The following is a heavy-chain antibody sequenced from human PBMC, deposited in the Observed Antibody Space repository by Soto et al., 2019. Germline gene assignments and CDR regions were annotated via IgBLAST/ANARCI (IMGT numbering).Heavy chain of an antibody. CDR1: GFSLSTSGVG. CDR2: IYWDDDK. Sequence: QITLKESGPTLVKPTQTLTLTCTFSGFSLSTSGVGVGWIRQPPGKALEWLALIYWDDDKRYSPSLKSRLTXXKDTSKTQVVLTRTNMDPVDTVTYFCVHSSGYFDYWGQGTLVTVSS. D-gene: IGHD1-1*01. CDR3: VHSSGYFDY. V-gene: IGHV2-5*02. J-gene: IGHJ4*02.